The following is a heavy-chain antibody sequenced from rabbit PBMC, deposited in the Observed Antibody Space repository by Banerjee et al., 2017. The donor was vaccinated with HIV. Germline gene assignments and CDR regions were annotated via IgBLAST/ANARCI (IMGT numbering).Heavy chain of an antibody. CDR3: ASSDNYSLNL. J-gene: IGHJ4*01. CDR1: GFSFSSGYD. D-gene: IGHD1-1*01. V-gene: IGHV1S40*01. CDR2: IYAGSVGST. Sequence: QSLEESGGDLVKPGASLTLTCIASGFSFSSGYDMCWVRQAPGKGLEWIACIYAGSVGSTYYASWAKGRFTISKTSSTTVTLQMTSLTAADTATYFCASSDNYSLNLWGPGTLVTVS.